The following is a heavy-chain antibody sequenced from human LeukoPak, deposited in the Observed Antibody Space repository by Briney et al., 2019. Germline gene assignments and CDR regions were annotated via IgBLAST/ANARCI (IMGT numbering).Heavy chain of an antibody. CDR2: INPNSGGT. Sequence: ASVKVSCKASGYTFTGYYMHWVRQAPGQGLEWMGRINPNSGGTNYAQKFQGRVTMTRDTSISTAYMELSRLRSDDTAVYYCARDVAKNDYGGPTDAFDIWGQGTMVTVSS. J-gene: IGHJ3*02. CDR3: ARDVAKNDYGGPTDAFDI. D-gene: IGHD4/OR15-4a*01. CDR1: GYTFTGYY. V-gene: IGHV1-2*06.